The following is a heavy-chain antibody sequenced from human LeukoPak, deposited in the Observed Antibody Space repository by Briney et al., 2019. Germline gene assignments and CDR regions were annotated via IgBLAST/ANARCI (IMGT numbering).Heavy chain of an antibody. D-gene: IGHD3-22*01. Sequence: PGGSLRLSCAASEFTFSSYEMNWVRQAPGKGLEWVSYISSSGSTIYYADSVKGRFTISRDNSKNTLYLQMNSLRAEDTAVYYCAKVEVGYYDSSGYYYYLAYWGQGTLVTVSS. V-gene: IGHV3-48*03. CDR3: AKVEVGYYDSSGYYYYLAY. CDR2: ISSSGSTI. CDR1: EFTFSSYE. J-gene: IGHJ4*02.